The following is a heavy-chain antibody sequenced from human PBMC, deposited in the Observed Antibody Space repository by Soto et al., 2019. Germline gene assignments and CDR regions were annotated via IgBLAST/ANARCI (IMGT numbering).Heavy chain of an antibody. V-gene: IGHV3-13*01. CDR2: IGTAGDT. Sequence: PGGSLRLSFAASGFPFRSYDMHWVRQATGKALEWVSAIGTAGDTYYPGSVKGRFTISRENAKIFLYLQMNSLRAGDTAVYYCARAPNYYDSSGAYYYGMDVWGQGTTVTVS. CDR3: ARAPNYYDSSGAYYYGMDV. J-gene: IGHJ6*02. D-gene: IGHD3-22*01. CDR1: GFPFRSYD.